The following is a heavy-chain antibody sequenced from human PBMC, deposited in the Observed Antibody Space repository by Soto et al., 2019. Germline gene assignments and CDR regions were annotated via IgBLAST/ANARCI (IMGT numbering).Heavy chain of an antibody. V-gene: IGHV3-33*01. Sequence: GGSLRLSCAASGFTFNSYAMHWVRQAPGKGLEWVALIWHDGSNRYYTDSVKGRFTISRDNSKNTLYLQLNSLRAEDTAVYYCARDFQRALDYWGQGNLVTVSS. J-gene: IGHJ4*02. CDR1: GFTFNSYA. CDR2: IWHDGSNR. CDR3: ARDFQRALDY.